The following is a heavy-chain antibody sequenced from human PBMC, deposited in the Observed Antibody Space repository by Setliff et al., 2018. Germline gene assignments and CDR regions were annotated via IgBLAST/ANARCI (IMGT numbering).Heavy chain of an antibody. V-gene: IGHV1-46*01. D-gene: IGHD6-13*01. J-gene: IGHJ4*02. Sequence: ASVKVSCKTSGYSFIWYYMYWVRQAPGQGLEWMGLINVSGGSASYEQKFQGRVTMTRDTCTGTVYMELTSLKSEDTAVYYCARAGEAAAGRKGVFEYWGQGSLVTVSS. CDR1: GYSFIWYY. CDR2: INVSGGSA. CDR3: ARAGEAAAGRKGVFEY.